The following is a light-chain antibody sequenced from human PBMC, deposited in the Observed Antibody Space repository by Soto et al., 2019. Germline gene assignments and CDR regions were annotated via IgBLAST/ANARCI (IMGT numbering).Light chain of an antibody. Sequence: IQFTQSPSSLCSAIGDRVTITCRASQGISNYLAWYQQKPGKAPKLLIYIASNLQGGVPSRFSGSGSGKDFSITIRSMQPEDVETYYCQHLNSLNLTFGGGTKADIK. J-gene: IGKJ4*01. CDR1: QGISNY. CDR3: QHLNSLNLT. V-gene: IGKV1-9*01. CDR2: IAS.